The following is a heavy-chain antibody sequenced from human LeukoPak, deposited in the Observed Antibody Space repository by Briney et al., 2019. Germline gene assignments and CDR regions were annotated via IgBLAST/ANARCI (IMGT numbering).Heavy chain of an antibody. CDR1: GGSISSDY. V-gene: IGHV4-59*01. Sequence: SETLSLTCTVSGGSISSDYWQWIRQPPGKGLEWIGYIYNSGSNNYNPSLKSRVTISEDTSRNQFSLRLTSVTAADTATYYCSRASPGAIYYYGMDVWGHGTMVTVSS. CDR2: IYNSGSN. CDR3: SRASPGAIYYYGMDV. D-gene: IGHD3-10*01. J-gene: IGHJ6*02.